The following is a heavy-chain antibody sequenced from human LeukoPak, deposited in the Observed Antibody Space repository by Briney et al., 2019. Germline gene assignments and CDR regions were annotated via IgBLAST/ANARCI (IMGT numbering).Heavy chain of an antibody. J-gene: IGHJ4*02. CDR2: ISGSGGST. V-gene: IGHV3-23*01. CDR3: AKVVYGGWAFDY. Sequence: GGSLRLSCAASGFTFSSYAMSWVRQAPGKGLEWVSAISGSGGSTYYADSAKGRFTISRDNSKNTLYLQMNSLRAEDTAVYYCAKVVYGGWAFDYWGQGTLVTVSS. D-gene: IGHD3-16*01. CDR1: GFTFSSYA.